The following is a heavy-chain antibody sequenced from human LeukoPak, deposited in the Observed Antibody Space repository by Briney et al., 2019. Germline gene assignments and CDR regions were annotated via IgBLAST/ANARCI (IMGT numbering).Heavy chain of an antibody. CDR2: IYYSGST. V-gene: IGHV4-59*12. Sequence: SETLSLTCTVPGGSISSYYWSWIRQPPGKGLEWIGYIYYSGSTNYNPSLKSRVTMSVDTSKNQFSLKLSSVTAADTAVYYCARVVLLNWFDPWGQGTLVTVSS. D-gene: IGHD2-8*01. J-gene: IGHJ5*02. CDR3: ARVVLLNWFDP. CDR1: GGSISSYY.